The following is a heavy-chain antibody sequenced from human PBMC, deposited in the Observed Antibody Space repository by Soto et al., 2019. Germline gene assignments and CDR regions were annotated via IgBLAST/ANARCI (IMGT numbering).Heavy chain of an antibody. CDR2: ISGSGGSI. D-gene: IGHD3-3*01. Sequence: GGSLRLSCAASGFTFSSYAMSWVRQAPAKGLEWVSVISGSGGSIYYGDSVRGRFTISRDNSKNTLYLQMNSLRAEDTAVYYCASPFYDFWSGPHYVIAVWGQGSSVTVSS. J-gene: IGHJ6*02. V-gene: IGHV3-23*01. CDR1: GFTFSSYA. CDR3: ASPFYDFWSGPHYVIAV.